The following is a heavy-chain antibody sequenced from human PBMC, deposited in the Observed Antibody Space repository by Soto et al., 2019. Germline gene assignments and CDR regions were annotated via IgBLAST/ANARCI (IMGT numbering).Heavy chain of an antibody. CDR1: GVTFSSYA. CDR3: ASGDSGYDLVHYYYYGMDV. V-gene: IGHV1-69*13. Sequence: ASVKVSCKASGVTFSSYAISWVRPAPGQGLEWMGGIIPIFGTANYAQKFQGRVTITADESTSTAYMELSSLRSEDTAVYYCASGDSGYDLVHYYYYGMDVWGQGTTVTVSS. J-gene: IGHJ6*02. D-gene: IGHD5-12*01. CDR2: IIPIFGTA.